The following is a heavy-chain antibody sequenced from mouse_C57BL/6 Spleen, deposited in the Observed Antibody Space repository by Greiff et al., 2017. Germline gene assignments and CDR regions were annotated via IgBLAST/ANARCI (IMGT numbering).Heavy chain of an antibody. CDR3: ARQAHYYGSSSYYFDY. J-gene: IGHJ2*01. CDR1: GFTFSSYG. D-gene: IGHD1-1*01. Sequence: EVKLVESGGDLVKPGGSLKLSCAASGFTFSSYGMSWVRQTPDKRLEWVATISSGGSYTYYPDSVKGRFTISRDNAKNTLYLQMSSLKSEDTAMYYGARQAHYYGSSSYYFDYWGQGTTLTVSS. CDR2: ISSGGSYT. V-gene: IGHV5-6*01.